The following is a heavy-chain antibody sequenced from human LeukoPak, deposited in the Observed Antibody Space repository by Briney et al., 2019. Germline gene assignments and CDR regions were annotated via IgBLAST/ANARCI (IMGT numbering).Heavy chain of an antibody. V-gene: IGHV4-4*07. J-gene: IGHJ4*02. CDR2: IYTTGST. CDR3: ARDGFYDSSGYYYNWVFDY. Sequence: KPSETLSLTCTVSGGSITSYYWSWNRQPAGKGLEWIGRIYTTGSTYYNHFLKSRVTMAVDTSKNQFSLRLSSVTAADTAVYYCARDGFYDSSGYYYNWVFDYWGQGTLVTVSS. D-gene: IGHD3-22*01. CDR1: GGSITSYY.